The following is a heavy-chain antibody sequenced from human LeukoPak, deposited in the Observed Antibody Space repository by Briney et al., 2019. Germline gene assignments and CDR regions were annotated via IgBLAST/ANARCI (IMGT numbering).Heavy chain of an antibody. V-gene: IGHV4-39*01. CDR2: IYSSEST. CDR3: ARRGRDFDY. Sequence: SETLSLTCTVSSVSISTSSYYRHWIRQPPGKGRERIGSIYSSESTYYNPCLKRRVTISLKTSNNQFFIKLRSVAPADTYVYYCARRGRDFDYWGQGTLVTVSS. J-gene: IGHJ4*02. D-gene: IGHD3-10*01. CDR1: SVSISTSSYY.